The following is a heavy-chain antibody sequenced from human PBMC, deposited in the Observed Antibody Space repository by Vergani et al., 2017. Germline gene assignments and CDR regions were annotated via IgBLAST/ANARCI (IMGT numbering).Heavy chain of an antibody. CDR1: GFTFSSYG. CDR3: AKDYYQLLYLEDYYGMDV. J-gene: IGHJ6*02. D-gene: IGHD2-2*02. CDR2: ISYDGSNK. Sequence: QVQLVESGGGVVQPGRSLRLSCAASGFTFSSYGMHWVRQAPGKGLEWVAVISYDGSNKYYADSVKGRFTISRDNSKNTLYLQMNSLRAEDTAVYYCAKDYYQLLYLEDYYGMDVWGQGTTVTVSS. V-gene: IGHV3-30*18.